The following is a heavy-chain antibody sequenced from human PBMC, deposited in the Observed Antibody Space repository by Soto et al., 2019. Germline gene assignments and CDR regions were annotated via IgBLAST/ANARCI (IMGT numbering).Heavy chain of an antibody. CDR3: AKGGRSHYYYGMDV. Sequence: GGSLRLSCAASGFTFSSYGMHWVRQAPGKGLEWVAVISYDGSNKYYADSVKGRFTISRDNSKNTLYLQMNSLRAEDTAVYYCAKGGRSHYYYGMDVWGQGTTVTVSS. V-gene: IGHV3-30*18. CDR2: ISYDGSNK. CDR1: GFTFSSYG. J-gene: IGHJ6*02.